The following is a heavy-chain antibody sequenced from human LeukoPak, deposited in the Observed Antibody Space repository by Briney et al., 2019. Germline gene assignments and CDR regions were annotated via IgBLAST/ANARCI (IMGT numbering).Heavy chain of an antibody. CDR2: IKSKTDGGTT. V-gene: IGHV3-15*07. Sequence: GGSLRLSCAASGFSFNTAWMNWVRQAPGKGLEWVGRIKSKTDGGTTEYAAPVNGRFTISRDDSKNTVYLQMNSLRAEDTAVYYCARDGEYYYGSGSYFDYWGQGTLVTVSS. CDR3: ARDGEYYYGSGSYFDY. CDR1: GFSFNTAW. D-gene: IGHD3-10*01. J-gene: IGHJ4*02.